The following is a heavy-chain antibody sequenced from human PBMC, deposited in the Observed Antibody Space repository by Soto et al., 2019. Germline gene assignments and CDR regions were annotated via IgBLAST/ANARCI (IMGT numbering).Heavy chain of an antibody. D-gene: IGHD2-15*01. V-gene: IGHV4-31*03. J-gene: IGHJ4*02. Sequence: SETLSLTCTVSGGSISSGGYYWSWIRQHPGKGLEWIGYIYYSGSTYYNPSLKSRVTISVDTSKNQFSLKLSSVTAADTALYYCARGSVVVAAQYYFDYWGQGTLVTVSS. CDR2: IYYSGST. CDR3: ARGSVVVAAQYYFDY. CDR1: GGSISSGGYY.